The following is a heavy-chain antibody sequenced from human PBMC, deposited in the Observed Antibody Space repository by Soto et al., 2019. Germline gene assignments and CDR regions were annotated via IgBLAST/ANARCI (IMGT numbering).Heavy chain of an antibody. Sequence: PGGSLRLSCAASGFSVSSKYMSWVRQAPGKGLEWVSVIYSGGSTYYADSVKGRFTISRANSKNTLYLQMNSLRAEDTAVYYCARSLPSGTYYGEYYFDYWGQGTLVTVPS. D-gene: IGHD1-26*01. J-gene: IGHJ4*02. CDR3: ARSLPSGTYYGEYYFDY. V-gene: IGHV3-53*01. CDR2: IYSGGST. CDR1: GFSVSSKY.